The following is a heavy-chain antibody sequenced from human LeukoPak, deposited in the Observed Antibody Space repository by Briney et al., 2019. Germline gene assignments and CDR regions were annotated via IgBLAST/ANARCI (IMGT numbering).Heavy chain of an antibody. CDR1: GDSISSYY. CDR2: ISYSGGT. V-gene: IGHV4-59*01. Sequence: PSETLSLTCTVSGDSISSYYWSWIRQPPGKGLEWIGYISYSGGTNYNPSLKSRVTISIDTSKNQFSLRLSSVTAADTAVYYCARGSSGWSPLFDYWGQGTLVTVSS. D-gene: IGHD6-19*01. CDR3: ARGSSGWSPLFDY. J-gene: IGHJ4*02.